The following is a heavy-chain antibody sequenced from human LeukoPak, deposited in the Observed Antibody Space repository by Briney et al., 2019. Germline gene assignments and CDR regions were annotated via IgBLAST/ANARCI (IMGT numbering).Heavy chain of an antibody. CDR3: ARRPTVTTFLDY. J-gene: IGHJ4*02. Sequence: SETLSLTCTVSGGSISSYYWSWIRQPPGKGLEWIGYIYNSGSTNYNPSLKSRVTISVDTSKNQFSLKLSSVTAADTAVYYCARRPTVTTFLDYWGQGTLVTVSS. D-gene: IGHD4-17*01. V-gene: IGHV4-59*01. CDR1: GGSISSYY. CDR2: IYNSGST.